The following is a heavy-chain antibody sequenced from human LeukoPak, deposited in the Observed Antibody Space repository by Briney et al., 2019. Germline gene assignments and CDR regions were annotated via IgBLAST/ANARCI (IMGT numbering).Heavy chain of an antibody. CDR1: GGSISSYY. CDR3: ARDPSNCSGGSCLDDAFDI. J-gene: IGHJ3*02. CDR2: IYTSGST. V-gene: IGHV4-4*07. D-gene: IGHD2-15*01. Sequence: SETLSLTCTVSGGSISSYYWSWIRQPAGKGLEWIGRIYTSGSTNYNPSLKSRITMPVDTSKNQFSLKLSSVTAADTAVYYCARDPSNCSGGSCLDDAFDIWGQGTMVTVSS.